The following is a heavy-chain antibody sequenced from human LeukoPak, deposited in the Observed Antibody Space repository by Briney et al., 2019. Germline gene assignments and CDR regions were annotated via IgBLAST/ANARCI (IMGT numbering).Heavy chain of an antibody. V-gene: IGHV3-23*01. Sequence: GGSLRLSCAASGFTFSSYAMSWVRQAPGKGLEWVSAFSGSGGSTYYADSVKGRFTISRDNSKNTLYLQMNSLRAEDTAVYYCAKGYSSGWYYFDYWGQGTLVTVSS. CDR3: AKGYSSGWYYFDY. J-gene: IGHJ4*02. D-gene: IGHD6-19*01. CDR2: FSGSGGST. CDR1: GFTFSSYA.